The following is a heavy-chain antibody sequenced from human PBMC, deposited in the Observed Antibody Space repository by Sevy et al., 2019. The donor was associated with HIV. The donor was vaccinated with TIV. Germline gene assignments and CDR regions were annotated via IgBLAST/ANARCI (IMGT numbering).Heavy chain of an antibody. CDR1: GFRFSSYG. CDR3: AKDAGLHWDQYYFES. D-gene: IGHD5-12*01. CDR2: ISGTGATT. J-gene: IGHJ4*02. V-gene: IGHV3-23*01. Sequence: GGCLRLSCSASGFRFSSYGMTWVRQAPGKGLEWVSSISGTGATTDYADTVKGRFTISRDNSRNTLFLQMNTLRAEDTGVYYCAKDAGLHWDQYYFESWGQGTLVTVSS.